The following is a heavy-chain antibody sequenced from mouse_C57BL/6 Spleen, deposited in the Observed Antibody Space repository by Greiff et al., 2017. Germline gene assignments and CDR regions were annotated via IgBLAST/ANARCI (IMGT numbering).Heavy chain of an antibody. J-gene: IGHJ1*03. D-gene: IGHD1-1*01. V-gene: IGHV3-6*01. CDR2: ISYDGSN. CDR3: ARETTVGYFDV. CDR1: GYSITSGYY. Sequence: DVQLQESGPGLVKPSQSLSLTCSVTGYSITSGYYWNWIRQFPGNKLEWMGYISYDGSNNYNPSLKNRISITRDTSKNQFFLKLNSVTTEDTATYYCARETTVGYFDVWGTGTTVTVSS.